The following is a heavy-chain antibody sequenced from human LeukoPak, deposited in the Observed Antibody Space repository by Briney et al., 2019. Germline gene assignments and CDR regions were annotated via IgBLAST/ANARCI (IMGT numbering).Heavy chain of an antibody. CDR2: INPNSGGT. CDR3: AGKASESGYFSY. V-gene: IGHV1-2*02. CDR1: GYTFTSYG. J-gene: IGHJ4*02. Sequence: ASVKVSCKASGYTFTSYGISWVRQAPGQGLEWMGWINPNSGGTNYAQKFQGRVTMTRDTSISTAYMELSGLRSDDMAVYFCAGKASESGYFSYWGQGTLVTVSS. D-gene: IGHD5-12*01.